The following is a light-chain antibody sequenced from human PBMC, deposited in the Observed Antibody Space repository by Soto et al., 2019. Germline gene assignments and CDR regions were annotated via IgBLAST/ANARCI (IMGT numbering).Light chain of an antibody. Sequence: QPVLTQPPSVSGAPGQRVTISCTGSSSNIGAGYDVHWYQQLPGTAPKLLIYANSNRPSGVPDRFSGSKSGTSASLAITGLQSEDEADYYCQSYDSSLSALYVFGTGTQLTVL. CDR1: SSNIGAGYD. CDR3: QSYDSSLSALYV. CDR2: ANS. J-gene: IGLJ1*01. V-gene: IGLV1-40*01.